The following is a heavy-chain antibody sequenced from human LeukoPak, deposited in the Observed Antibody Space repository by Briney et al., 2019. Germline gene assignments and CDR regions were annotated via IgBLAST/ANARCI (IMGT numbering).Heavy chain of an antibody. J-gene: IGHJ6*03. D-gene: IGHD6-13*01. CDR1: GFTFSDYE. Sequence: GGSLRLSCAASGFTFSDYEMTWVRQAPGKGLEWVSYISSSGSTIYYADSVKGRFTISRDNAKNSLYLQMNSLRAEDTAVYYCARTFISSHSWYVYYYYMDVWGKGTTVTISS. CDR2: ISSSGSTI. CDR3: ARTFISSHSWYVYYYYMDV. V-gene: IGHV3-11*01.